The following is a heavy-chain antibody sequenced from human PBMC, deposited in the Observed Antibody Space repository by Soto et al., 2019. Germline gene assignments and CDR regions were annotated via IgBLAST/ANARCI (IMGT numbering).Heavy chain of an antibody. CDR3: ARGELQHALDV. D-gene: IGHD6-13*01. V-gene: IGHV3-74*03. J-gene: IGHJ6*02. Sequence: GGSLRLSCAASGFTFSNYWMYWVRQAPGKGLVWVSRVNNDGTDTTHADSVKGRFTISRDDAENTLYLQMNSLRAEDTAVYYCARGELQHALDVWGQGSTVTVSS. CDR1: GFTFSNYW. CDR2: VNNDGTDT.